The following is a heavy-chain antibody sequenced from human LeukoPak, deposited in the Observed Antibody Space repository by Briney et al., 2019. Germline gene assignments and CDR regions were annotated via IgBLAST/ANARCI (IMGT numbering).Heavy chain of an antibody. CDR3: ARDVTIFGVANY. J-gene: IGHJ4*02. CDR2: INPNSGGT. CDR1: GYTFTVYY. V-gene: IGHV1-2*02. D-gene: IGHD3-3*01. Sequence: ASVTVSFKASGYTFTVYYMHWVRQAPGQGLEWMGWINPNSGGTNYSQKFQGRGTMTRDRSISTAYMELSRLRSDDTAVYYCARDVTIFGVANYWGQGTLVTVSS.